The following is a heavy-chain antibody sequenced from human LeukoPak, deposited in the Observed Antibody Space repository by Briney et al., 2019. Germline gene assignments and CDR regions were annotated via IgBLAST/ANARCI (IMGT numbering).Heavy chain of an antibody. Sequence: SQTLSLTCAISGDSVSSNRAAWNWIRQSPSRGLEWLGRTYYRSKWFNDYAVSVKSRISINPDTSKNQFSLQLNSVTPDDTAVYYCARDGDDYNSFDYWGQGTLVTVSS. D-gene: IGHD5-24*01. CDR2: TYYRSKWFN. V-gene: IGHV6-1*01. CDR1: GDSVSSNRAA. CDR3: ARDGDDYNSFDY. J-gene: IGHJ4*02.